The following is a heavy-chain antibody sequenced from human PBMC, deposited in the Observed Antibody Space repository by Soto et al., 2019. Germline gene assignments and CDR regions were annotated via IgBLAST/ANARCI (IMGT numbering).Heavy chain of an antibody. J-gene: IGHJ4*02. CDR2: INTYNGMT. Sequence: QVQLVQSGGEVKKPGASVTVSCKASGYTFINYHITRVRQAPGQGLEWMAWINTYNGMTDYAQRFQGRFTMTRDTSTRTAYMELRHLGSDDTAVYCCAKSPRGEMATDWGQGTLVTVSS. CDR1: GYTFINYH. CDR3: AKSPRGEMATD. D-gene: IGHD5-12*01. V-gene: IGHV1-18*01.